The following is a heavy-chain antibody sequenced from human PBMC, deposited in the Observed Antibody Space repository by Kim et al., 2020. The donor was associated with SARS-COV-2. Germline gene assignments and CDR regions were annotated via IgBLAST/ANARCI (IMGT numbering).Heavy chain of an antibody. J-gene: IGHJ4*02. Sequence: YADSVKGRFTISRDNSKNTQYLQMERLRAGDTAVYYCAKDNAAVARYFDYWGQGSLVTVSS. D-gene: IGHD6-25*01. V-gene: IGHV3-23*01. CDR3: AKDNAAVARYFDY.